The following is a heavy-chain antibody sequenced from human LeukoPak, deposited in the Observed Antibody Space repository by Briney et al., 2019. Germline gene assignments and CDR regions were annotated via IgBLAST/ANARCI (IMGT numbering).Heavy chain of an antibody. D-gene: IGHD6-25*01. CDR2: INPNSGGT. J-gene: IGHJ6*02. CDR1: GYTFTGYY. V-gene: IGHV1-2*02. CDR3: ALGGPSASDYYYNYGTDV. Sequence: ASVTVSCKASGYTFTGYYMHWVRQAPGQGLEWMGWINPNSGGTNYAQKFQGRVTMTRDTSISTAYMELSRLRSDDTAVYYCALGGPSASDYYYNYGTDVWGQGTTVTVSS.